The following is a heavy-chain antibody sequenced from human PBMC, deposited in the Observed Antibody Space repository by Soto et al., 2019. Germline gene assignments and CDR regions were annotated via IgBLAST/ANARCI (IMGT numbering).Heavy chain of an antibody. CDR1: GGSISSEGYY. Sequence: SETLSLTCTVSGGSISSEGYYWSWFRQLPGKGLEWIGDIYYSGTTYHNPSLRSRLTISGDASKNQFSLKLSSVTDADTAVYYCARDPALRSLYYFDYWGQGTLVTVSS. D-gene: IGHD3-16*01. CDR2: IYYSGTT. CDR3: ARDPALRSLYYFDY. V-gene: IGHV4-31*03. J-gene: IGHJ4*02.